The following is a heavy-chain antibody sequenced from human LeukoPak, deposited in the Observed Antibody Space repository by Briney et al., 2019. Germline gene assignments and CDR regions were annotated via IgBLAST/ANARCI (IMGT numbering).Heavy chain of an antibody. V-gene: IGHV5-51*01. CDR1: GYSFTSYW. Sequence: EESLKISCKGSGYSFTSYWIGWVRQMPGKGLEWMGIIYPGDSDTRYSPSFQGQVTISADKSISTAYLQWSSLKASDTAMYYCASTYYYDSSGYSFPFDIWGQGTMVTVSS. J-gene: IGHJ3*02. CDR2: IYPGDSDT. CDR3: ASTYYYDSSGYSFPFDI. D-gene: IGHD3-22*01.